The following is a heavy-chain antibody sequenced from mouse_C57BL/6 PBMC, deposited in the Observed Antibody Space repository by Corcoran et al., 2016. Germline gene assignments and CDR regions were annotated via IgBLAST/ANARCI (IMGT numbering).Heavy chain of an antibody. CDR2: IYPGSGNT. D-gene: IGHD1-1*02. CDR3: ARYPTSLWYFDY. V-gene: IGHV1-76*01. CDR1: GYTFTDYY. Sequence: QVQLKQSGAELVRPGASVKLSCKASGYTFTDYYINWVKQRPGQGLEWIARIYPGSGNTYYNEKFKDKATLTAEKSSSTAYMQLSSLTSEDSAVYFCARYPTSLWYFDYCGQGTTLTVSS. J-gene: IGHJ2*01.